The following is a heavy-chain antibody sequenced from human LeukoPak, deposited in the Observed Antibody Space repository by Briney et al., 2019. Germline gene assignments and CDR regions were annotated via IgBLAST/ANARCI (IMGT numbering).Heavy chain of an antibody. CDR1: GYTFTSYD. CDR2: MNPNSGNT. CDR3: ARVVVRGFNWFDP. V-gene: IGHV1-8*01. D-gene: IGHD3-10*01. Sequence: ASVKVSCRASGYTFTSYDINWVRQATGQGLEWMGWMNPNSGNTGCAQKFQGRVTMTRNTSISTAYMELSSLRFEDTAVYYCARVVVRGFNWFDPWGQGTLVTVSS. J-gene: IGHJ5*02.